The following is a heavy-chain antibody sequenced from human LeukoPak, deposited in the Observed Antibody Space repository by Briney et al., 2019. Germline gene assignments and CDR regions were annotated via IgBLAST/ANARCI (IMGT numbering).Heavy chain of an antibody. D-gene: IGHD6-13*01. CDR3: ARYSSSWYQAFDC. V-gene: IGHV3-53*01. Sequence: GGSLRLSCAASGFTVSSNYMSWVRQAPGKGLEWVSVIYSGGSTYYADSVKGRFTISRDNSKNTLYLQMNSLRAEDTAVYYYARYSSSWYQAFDCWGQGTLVTVSS. J-gene: IGHJ4*02. CDR2: IYSGGST. CDR1: GFTVSSNY.